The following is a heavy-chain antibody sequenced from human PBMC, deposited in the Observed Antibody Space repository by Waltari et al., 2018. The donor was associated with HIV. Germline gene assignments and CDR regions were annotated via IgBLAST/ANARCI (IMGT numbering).Heavy chain of an antibody. CDR2: INPNSGGT. CDR1: GYTFTGYY. V-gene: IGHV1-2*02. Sequence: QVQLVQSGAEVKKPGASVKVSCKASGYTFTGYYMHWVRQAPGQGLEWMGWINPNSGGTNYEQKFQGRGTMTRDTSISTAYMELSRLRSDDTAVYYCATALYSSSSAGSIDYWGQGTLVTVSS. CDR3: ATALYSSSSAGSIDY. D-gene: IGHD6-6*01. J-gene: IGHJ4*02.